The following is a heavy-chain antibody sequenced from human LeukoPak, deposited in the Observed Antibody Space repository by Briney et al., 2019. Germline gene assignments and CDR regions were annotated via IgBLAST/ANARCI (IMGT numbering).Heavy chain of an antibody. D-gene: IGHD5-24*01. V-gene: IGHV4-59*08. CDR3: ARSRWLHEALDY. CDR2: IYYSVST. Sequence: SETLSLTCTVSGGSISSYYWSWIRQPPGKGLEWMWHIYYSVSTNYNTSLKSRVTISVDTSKNQYSLKLSSVTAADTAVYYCARSRWLHEALDYWGQGTLVTVSS. J-gene: IGHJ4*02. CDR1: GGSISSYY.